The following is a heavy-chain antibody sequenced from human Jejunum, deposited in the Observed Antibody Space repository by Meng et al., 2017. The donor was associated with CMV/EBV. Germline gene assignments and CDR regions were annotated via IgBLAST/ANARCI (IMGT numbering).Heavy chain of an antibody. J-gene: IGHJ4*02. CDR2: IDSDESDR. D-gene: IGHD7-27*01. V-gene: IGHV3-74*01. Sequence: SNYWMHWVRQAPGKGLVWVARIDSDESDRDDETKKRYADSVKGRFTISRDNSKNTLYLQMNTLRADDTAVYYCTRSTPSGTDHWGWGQGTLVTVSS. CDR1: SNYW. CDR3: TRSTPSGTDHWG.